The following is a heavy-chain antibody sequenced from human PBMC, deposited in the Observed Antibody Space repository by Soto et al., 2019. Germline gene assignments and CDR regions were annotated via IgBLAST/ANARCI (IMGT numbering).Heavy chain of an antibody. J-gene: IGHJ4*02. CDR2: VSYDGDNE. Sequence: QVQLVESGGGVVQPGRSLRLSCVASGFTFSNYAMHWVRQALGKGLEWVAIVSYDGDNEYYADSVRGRFVISRDNSRNTLYLQTTSLRHEDTAVYYCAKDGGPAYCNSPVCSAEHFDYWGRGHQLTVSS. D-gene: IGHD2-2*01. CDR1: GFTFSNYA. CDR3: AKDGGPAYCNSPVCSAEHFDY. V-gene: IGHV3-30*18.